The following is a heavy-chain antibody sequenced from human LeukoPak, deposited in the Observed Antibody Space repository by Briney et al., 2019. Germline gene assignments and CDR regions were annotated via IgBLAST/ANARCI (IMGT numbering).Heavy chain of an antibody. D-gene: IGHD2-15*01. CDR1: GFTFTNAW. V-gene: IGHV3-15*01. CDR3: TTVGCRGSCYSDY. J-gene: IGHJ4*02. Sequence: GGALRLSCAASGFTFTNAWMIWVRQAPGKGLEWVGRIKSKNNGGTTDYTAPVKGRFTISRDDSNNTLYLQMNNLNTEDTDVSDCTTVGCRGSCYSDYWGQGTLVTVSS. CDR2: IKSKNNGGTT.